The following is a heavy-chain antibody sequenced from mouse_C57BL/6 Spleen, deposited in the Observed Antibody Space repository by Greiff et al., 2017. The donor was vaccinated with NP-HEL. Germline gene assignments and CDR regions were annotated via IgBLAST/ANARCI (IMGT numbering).Heavy chain of an antibody. CDR3: ARSRGSSSFYFDY. J-gene: IGHJ2*01. Sequence: QVQLQQSGPGLVQPSQSLSITCTVSGFSLTSYGVHWVRQSPGTGLEWLGVIWSGGSTDYNAAFISRLSISKDNSKSQVFFKMNSLQAGDTAIYYCARSRGSSSFYFDYWGQGTTLTVSS. V-gene: IGHV2-2*01. CDR2: IWSGGST. D-gene: IGHD1-1*01. CDR1: GFSLTSYG.